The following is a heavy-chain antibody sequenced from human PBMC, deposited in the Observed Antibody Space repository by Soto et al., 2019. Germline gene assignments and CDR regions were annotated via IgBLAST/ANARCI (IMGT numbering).Heavy chain of an antibody. V-gene: IGHV3-53*01. J-gene: IGHJ4*02. CDR1: GFTVSSNY. D-gene: IGHD6-13*01. Sequence: EVQLVESGGGLIQPGGSLRLSCAASGFTVSSNYMSWVRQAPGKGLEWVSVIYSGGSTYYADSMKGRFTISRDNSKNTLYLQMNSLRAEDTAVYYCARIIISYSSSWYYFDYWGQGTLVTVSS. CDR2: IYSGGST. CDR3: ARIIISYSSSWYYFDY.